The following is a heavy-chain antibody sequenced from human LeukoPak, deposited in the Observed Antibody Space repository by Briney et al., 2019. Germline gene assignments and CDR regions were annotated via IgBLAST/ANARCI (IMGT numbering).Heavy chain of an antibody. V-gene: IGHV1-58*01. CDR1: GFTFTSSA. CDR2: IVVGSGNT. CDR3: ARLTYYYDSSGQNWFDP. Sequence: SVKVSCKASGFTFTSSAVQWVRQARGQRLEWIGWIVVGSGNTNYAQKFQERVTITRDTSASTAYMELSSLRSEDTAVYYCARLTYYYDSSGQNWFDPWGQGTLVTVSS. J-gene: IGHJ5*02. D-gene: IGHD3-22*01.